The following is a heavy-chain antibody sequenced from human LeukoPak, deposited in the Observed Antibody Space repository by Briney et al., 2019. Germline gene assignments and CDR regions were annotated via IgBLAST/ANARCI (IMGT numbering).Heavy chain of an antibody. Sequence: GRSLRLSCAASGFTFSSYAMHWVRQAPGKGLEWVAVISYDGSNKYYADSVKGRFTISRDNSKNTLYLQMNSLRAEDTAVYYCAKDPIFGGLFDYWGQGTLVTVSS. J-gene: IGHJ4*02. CDR3: AKDPIFGGLFDY. CDR2: ISYDGSNK. V-gene: IGHV3-30-3*01. D-gene: IGHD3-3*01. CDR1: GFTFSSYA.